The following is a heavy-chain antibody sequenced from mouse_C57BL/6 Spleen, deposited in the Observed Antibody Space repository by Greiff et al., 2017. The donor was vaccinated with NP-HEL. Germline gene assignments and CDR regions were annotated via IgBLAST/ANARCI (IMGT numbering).Heavy chain of an antibody. V-gene: IGHV1-72*01. D-gene: IGHD1-1*01. CDR2: IDPTSGGT. CDR3: ARSITTVVAVYWYYDV. J-gene: IGHJ1*03. CDR1: GYTFTSYW. Sequence: QVQLQQPGAELVKPGASVKLSCKASGYTFTSYWMPWVKQRPGRGLEWIGRIDPTSGGTKYNEKLKSKATLTVDKPSSTAYMQLSSLTSEDSAVYYCARSITTVVAVYWYYDVWGTGTTVTVSS.